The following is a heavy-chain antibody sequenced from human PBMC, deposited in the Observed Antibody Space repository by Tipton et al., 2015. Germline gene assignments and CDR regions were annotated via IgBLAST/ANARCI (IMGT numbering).Heavy chain of an antibody. CDR2: MFYSGST. V-gene: IGHV4-61*05. J-gene: IGHJ4*02. Sequence: TLSLTCTVSGGSISSSNYYWGWIRQPPGKGLEWIGYMFYSGSTNYNPSLKSRVTMSIDTSDSQFSLHLSSVTAADTAVYYCAREVWYNDSTGYDYWGQGTLVTVSS. CDR1: GGSISSSNYY. CDR3: AREVWYNDSTGYDY. D-gene: IGHD3-22*01.